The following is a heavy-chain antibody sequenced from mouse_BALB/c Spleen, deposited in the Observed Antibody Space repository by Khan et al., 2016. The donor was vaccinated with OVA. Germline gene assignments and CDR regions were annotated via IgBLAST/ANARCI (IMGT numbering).Heavy chain of an antibody. Sequence: VQLQQSGPGLVKPSQSLSLTCTVTGYSITSDYAWNWIRQFPGNKLEWLGYISYSGNTKYNPSLKSRISVTRDTSKNQFFLQLNSVTTEDSATYYCARVSGGDFDYWGQGTTLTVSS. CDR3: ARVSGGDFDY. V-gene: IGHV3-2*02. CDR2: ISYSGNT. CDR1: GYSITSDYA. J-gene: IGHJ2*01. D-gene: IGHD4-1*01.